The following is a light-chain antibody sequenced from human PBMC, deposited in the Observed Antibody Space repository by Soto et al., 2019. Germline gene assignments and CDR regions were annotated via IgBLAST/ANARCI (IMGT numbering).Light chain of an antibody. CDR1: QSVTTY. CDR3: AQSYSSPLFT. Sequence: EIQMTQSPSSLSASVGDRVTITCRASQSVTTYLNWYQQKPGKAPQLLIYAASTLQTGVPSRFSGSGSGTDCTLTISSLQPEDFATYYCAQSYSSPLFTFGPGTKVDVK. V-gene: IGKV1-39*01. CDR2: AAS. J-gene: IGKJ3*01.